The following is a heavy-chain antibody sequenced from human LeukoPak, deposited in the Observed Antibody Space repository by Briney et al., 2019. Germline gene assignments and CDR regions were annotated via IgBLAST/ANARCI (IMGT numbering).Heavy chain of an antibody. D-gene: IGHD5-12*01. J-gene: IGHJ3*02. V-gene: IGHV4-39*01. CDR1: GGSISSYY. CDR3: ARLAATIGAFDI. Sequence: SETLSLTCTVSGGSISSYYWGWIRQPPGKGLEWIGSIYYSGSTYYNPSLKSRVTISVDTSKNQLSLKLSSVTAADTAVYYCARLAATIGAFDIWGQGTMVTVSS. CDR2: IYYSGST.